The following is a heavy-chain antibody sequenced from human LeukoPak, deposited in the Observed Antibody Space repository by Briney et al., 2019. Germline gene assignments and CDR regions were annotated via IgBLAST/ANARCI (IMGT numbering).Heavy chain of an antibody. V-gene: IGHV3-30*18. CDR1: GFTFSSYG. D-gene: IGHD2/OR15-2a*01. CDR3: AKGGFLRQAIDY. CDR2: ISYDGSNK. Sequence: PGGSLRLSCAASGFTFSSYGMHWVRQAPGKGLEWVAVISYDGSNKYYADSVKGRFTISRDNSKNTLYLQMNSLRAEDTAVYYCAKGGFLRQAIDYWGQGTLVTVSS. J-gene: IGHJ4*02.